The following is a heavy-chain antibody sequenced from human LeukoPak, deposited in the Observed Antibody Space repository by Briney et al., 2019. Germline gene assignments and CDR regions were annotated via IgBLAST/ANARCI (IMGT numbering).Heavy chain of an antibody. CDR2: IKSKTDGGTT. D-gene: IGHD3-3*01. CDR1: GFTFSNAW. J-gene: IGHJ6*03. Sequence: PGGSLRLSCAASGFTFSNAWMSWVRQAPGKGLEWVGRIKSKTDGGTTDYAAPVNGRFTISRDDSKNTLYLQMNSLKTEDTAVYYCTILEWLLSPFYYYYYYMDVWGKGTTVTVSS. V-gene: IGHV3-15*01. CDR3: TILEWLLSPFYYYYYYMDV.